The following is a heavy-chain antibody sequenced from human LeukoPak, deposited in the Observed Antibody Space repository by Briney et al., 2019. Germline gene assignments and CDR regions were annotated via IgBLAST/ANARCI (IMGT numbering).Heavy chain of an antibody. CDR1: GFTSSSYW. Sequence: PGGSLRLSCAASGFTSSSYWMSWVRQAPGKGLEWVANIKQDGSEKYYVDSVKGRFTISRDNAKNSLYLQMNSLGAEDTAVYYCTRVTPYFDYWGQGTLVTVSS. CDR2: IKQDGSEK. J-gene: IGHJ4*02. CDR3: TRVTPYFDY. V-gene: IGHV3-7*01. D-gene: IGHD1-14*01.